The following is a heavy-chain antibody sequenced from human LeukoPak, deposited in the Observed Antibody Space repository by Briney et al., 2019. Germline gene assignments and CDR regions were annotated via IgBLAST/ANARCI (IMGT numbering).Heavy chain of an antibody. CDR1: GGSISSYY. CDR2: ISYSGTT. J-gene: IGHJ5*02. Sequence: SETLSLTCTVSGGSISSYYWSWIRQPPGKGLEWIGYISYSGTTYYNPSLKSRVTISVDKSKNQFSLRLSSVTAADTAVYYCASLNYYGSGSSNWFGPWGQGTLVTVSS. V-gene: IGHV4-59*12. D-gene: IGHD3-10*01. CDR3: ASLNYYGSGSSNWFGP.